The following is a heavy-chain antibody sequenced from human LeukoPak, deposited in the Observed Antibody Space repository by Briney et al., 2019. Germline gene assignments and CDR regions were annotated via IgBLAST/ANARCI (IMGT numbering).Heavy chain of an antibody. CDR1: GFTFSSYE. J-gene: IGHJ4*02. V-gene: IGHV3-74*01. Sequence: GGSLRLSCAAPGFTFSSYEMNWVRQAPGKGLVWVSRINRDGRSTNYADSVKGRFTISRDNAKNTVFLQMNSLRAEDTAVYYRALPLRDGDFYFDYWGQGALVTVSS. CDR2: INRDGRST. D-gene: IGHD4-17*01. CDR3: ALPLRDGDFYFDY.